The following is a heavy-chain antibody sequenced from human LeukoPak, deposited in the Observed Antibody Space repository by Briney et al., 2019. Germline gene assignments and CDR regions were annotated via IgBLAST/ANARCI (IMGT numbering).Heavy chain of an antibody. CDR1: GYTFTGYY. Sequence: ASVKVSCKASGYTFTGYYMHWVRQAPGQGLEWMGWINPNSGGTNYAQKFQGRVTISVDTSKNQFSLKLSSVTAADTAVYYCARNGVDAFDIWGQGTMVTVSS. CDR2: INPNSGGT. CDR3: ARNGVDAFDI. D-gene: IGHD2-8*01. J-gene: IGHJ3*02. V-gene: IGHV1-2*02.